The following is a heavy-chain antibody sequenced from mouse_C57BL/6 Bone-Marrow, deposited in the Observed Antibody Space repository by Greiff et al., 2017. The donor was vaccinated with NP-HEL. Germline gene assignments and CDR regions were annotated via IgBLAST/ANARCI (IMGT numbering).Heavy chain of an antibody. D-gene: IGHD4-1*01. V-gene: IGHV5-6*01. CDR2: ISSGGSYT. CDR3: ARQELTRTCIDY. J-gene: IGHJ2*01. Sequence: EVKLMESGGDLVKPGGSLKLSCAASGFTFSSYGMSWVRQTPDKRLEWVATISSGGSYTYYPDSVKGRFTISRDNAKNTLYLQMSSLKSEDTAMYYCARQELTRTCIDYWGQGTTLTVSS. CDR1: GFTFSSYG.